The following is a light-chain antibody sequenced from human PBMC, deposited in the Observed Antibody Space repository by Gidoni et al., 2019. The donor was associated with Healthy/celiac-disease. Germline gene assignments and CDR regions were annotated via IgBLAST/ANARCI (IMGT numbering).Light chain of an antibody. V-gene: IGKV3-20*01. Sequence: EIVLTQSPGTLSLSPGERASQSVSSSYLAWYQQKPGQAPRLLIYGASSRATGIPDRFSGSGSGTDFTLTISILEPEDFVVYYCQQYGSSPPMFSFGQGTKLEIK. CDR3: QQYGSSPPMFS. J-gene: IGKJ2*03. CDR1: QSVSSSY. CDR2: GAS.